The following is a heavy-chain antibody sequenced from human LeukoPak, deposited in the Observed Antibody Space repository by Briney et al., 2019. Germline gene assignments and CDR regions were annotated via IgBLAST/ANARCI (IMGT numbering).Heavy chain of an antibody. CDR1: GGSISSSYW. CDR3: ARDIGYCSRTSCYQIFDY. D-gene: IGHD2-2*01. J-gene: IGHJ4*02. V-gene: IGHV4-4*02. Sequence: EPSGTLSLTCAVSGGSISSSYWWSWVRQPPGKGLEWIGEIYHSGSTNYNPSLKSRVTISVDKSKNQFSLKLSSVTAADTAVYYCARDIGYCSRTSCYQIFDYWGQGTLVTVSS. CDR2: IYHSGST.